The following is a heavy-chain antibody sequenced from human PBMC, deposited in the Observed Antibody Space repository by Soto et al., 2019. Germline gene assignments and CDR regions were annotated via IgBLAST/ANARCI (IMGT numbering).Heavy chain of an antibody. CDR3: AKALPLYYYDSSGYYL. CDR2: ITSSSSYI. Sequence: GGSLRLSCAASGFTFSSHSMNWVRQAPGKGLEWVSSITSSSSYINYADSVKGRFTISRGNSKNTLYLQMNSLRAEDTAVYYCAKALPLYYYDSSGYYLWGQGTLVTVSS. V-gene: IGHV3-21*04. J-gene: IGHJ5*02. D-gene: IGHD3-22*01. CDR1: GFTFSSHS.